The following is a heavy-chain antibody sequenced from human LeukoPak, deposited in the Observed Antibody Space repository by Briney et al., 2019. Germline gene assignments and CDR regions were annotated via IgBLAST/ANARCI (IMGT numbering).Heavy chain of an antibody. D-gene: IGHD6-19*01. V-gene: IGHV3-11*01. CDR1: GFTFSDYY. Sequence: PGGSLRLSCAASGFTFSDYYMSWIHQAPGKGLEWVSYISSSGSTIYYADSVKGRFTISRDNAKNSLYLQMNSLRAEDTAVYYYARVLAVAGYYYGMDVWGQGTTVTVSS. CDR3: ARVLAVAGYYYGMDV. CDR2: ISSSGSTI. J-gene: IGHJ6*02.